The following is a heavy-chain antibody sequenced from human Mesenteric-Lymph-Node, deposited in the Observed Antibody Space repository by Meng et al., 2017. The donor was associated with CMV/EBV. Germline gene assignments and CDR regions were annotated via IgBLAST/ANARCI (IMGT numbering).Heavy chain of an antibody. CDR2: ISGSGGST. CDR1: GFTFSSYA. D-gene: IGHD3-3*01. J-gene: IGHJ4*02. V-gene: IGHV3-23*01. CDR3: ARQAIYYDFWSGYYTR. Sequence: GESLKISCAASGFTFSSYAMSWVRQAPGKGLEWVSAISGSGGSTYYADSVKGRFTISRDNSKNSLYLQMNSLRAEDTAVYYCARQAIYYDFWSGYYTRWGQGTLVTVSS.